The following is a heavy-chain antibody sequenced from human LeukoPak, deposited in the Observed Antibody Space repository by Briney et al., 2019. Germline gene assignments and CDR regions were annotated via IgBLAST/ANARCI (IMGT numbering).Heavy chain of an antibody. CDR1: GFTFTNYA. V-gene: IGHV3-23*01. J-gene: IGHJ4*02. Sequence: GGSLRLSCAASGFTFTNYAMTWVRQAPGKGLEWVSTTSHSGGRTYYAESVKGRFTISRDDPKNTVHLQMNSPRVEDTAAYYCAKYDNTGYRGLNWGQGILVTVSS. CDR2: TSHSGGRT. D-gene: IGHD3-22*01. CDR3: AKYDNTGYRGLN.